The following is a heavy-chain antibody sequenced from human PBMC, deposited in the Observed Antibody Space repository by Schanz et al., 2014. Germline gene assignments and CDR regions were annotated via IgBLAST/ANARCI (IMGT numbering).Heavy chain of an antibody. CDR1: GFTFSSYA. V-gene: IGHV3-30*04. D-gene: IGHD3-10*01. CDR2: ISSDGFNK. Sequence: QVQLVESGGGVVQPGRSLRLACAASGFTFSSYAMHWVRQAPGKGLEWVAVISSDGFNKFYADSVKGRFTISRDNXXNTLYLQMNSLRTEDTAVYYCARGDMVRGVFDYWGQGTLVTVSS. CDR3: ARGDMVRGVFDY. J-gene: IGHJ4*02.